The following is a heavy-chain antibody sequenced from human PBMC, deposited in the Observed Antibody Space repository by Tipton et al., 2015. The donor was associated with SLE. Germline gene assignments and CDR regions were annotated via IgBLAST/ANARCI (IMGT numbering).Heavy chain of an antibody. J-gene: IGHJ4*02. V-gene: IGHV3-33*01. D-gene: IGHD3-22*01. CDR3: ARARYYYDSSGYHKGDYFDY. Sequence: SLRLSCAASGFTFSSYGMHWVRQAPAKGLEWVAVIWYDGSNKHYADSVKGRFAISRDNSKNTLYLQMNSPRPEDTAVYYCARARYYYDSSGYHKGDYFDYWGQGTLVTVSS. CDR1: GFTFSSYG. CDR2: IWYDGSNK.